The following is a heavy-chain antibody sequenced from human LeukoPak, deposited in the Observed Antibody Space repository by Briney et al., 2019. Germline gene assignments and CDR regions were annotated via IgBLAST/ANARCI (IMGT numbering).Heavy chain of an antibody. CDR1: GGSISSYY. V-gene: IGHV4-4*07. J-gene: IGHJ4*02. Sequence: SETLSLTCTVSGGSISSYYWSWIRQPPGKGLEWLGRIYTTGSSNYNPSLKSRVTMSVDTSKNQFSLKLSSVTAADTAVYYCARDNPVAGNRGIDYWGQGTLVTVSS. D-gene: IGHD6-19*01. CDR2: IYTTGSS. CDR3: ARDNPVAGNRGIDY.